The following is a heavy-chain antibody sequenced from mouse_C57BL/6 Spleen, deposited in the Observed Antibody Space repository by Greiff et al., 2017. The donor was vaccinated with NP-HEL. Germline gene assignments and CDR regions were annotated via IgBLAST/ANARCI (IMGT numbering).Heavy chain of an antibody. J-gene: IGHJ2*01. D-gene: IGHD2-4*01. V-gene: IGHV1-50*01. Sequence: QVQLQQPGAELVKPGASVKLSCKASGYTFTSYWMQWVKQRPGQGLEWIGEIDPSDSYTNYNQKFKGKATLTVDTSSSTAYMQRSSLTSEDSAVYYCARKDDYGYWGQGTTLTVSS. CDR1: GYTFTSYW. CDR3: ARKDDYGY. CDR2: IDPSDSYT.